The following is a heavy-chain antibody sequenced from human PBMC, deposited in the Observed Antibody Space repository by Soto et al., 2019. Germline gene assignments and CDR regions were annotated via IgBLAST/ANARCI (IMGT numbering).Heavy chain of an antibody. CDR3: ARGRYGMAV. V-gene: IGHV3-48*03. Sequence: GASXRPSCAVSGFIASDYEMNWVRQATGKGLEWISLITSGGTVTYYGDSVKGRFTISRDDADKSLYLQMNSLGVEDTAIYYCARGRYGMAVWGQGTTVTVSS. J-gene: IGHJ6*02. CDR2: ITSGGTVT. CDR1: GFIASDYE.